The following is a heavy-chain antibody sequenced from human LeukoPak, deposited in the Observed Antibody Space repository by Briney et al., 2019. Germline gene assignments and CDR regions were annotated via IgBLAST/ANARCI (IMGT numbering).Heavy chain of an antibody. CDR1: GFTFSSYA. D-gene: IGHD3-22*01. Sequence: GGSLRLSCAASGFTFSSYAMHWVRQAPGKGLEYVSAFSSNGGSTYYANSVKGRFTISRDNPKNTLYLQMGSLRAEDMAVYYCARGDSGDSSGYYDAFDIWGQGTMVTVSS. CDR2: FSSNGGST. J-gene: IGHJ3*02. V-gene: IGHV3-64*01. CDR3: ARGDSGDSSGYYDAFDI.